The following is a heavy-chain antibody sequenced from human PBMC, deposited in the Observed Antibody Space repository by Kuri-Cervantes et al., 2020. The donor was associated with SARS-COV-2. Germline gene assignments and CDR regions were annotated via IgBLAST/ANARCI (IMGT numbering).Heavy chain of an antibody. Sequence: SVKVSCKASGFTFTSSAVQWVRQARGQRLEWIGWIVVGSGNTNYAQKFQERVTITRDMSTSTAYMELSSLRSEDTAVYYCAASLLYRIYYYYGMDVWGQGTTVIVSS. CDR1: GFTFTSSA. CDR2: IVVGSGNT. CDR3: AASLLYRIYYYYGMDV. D-gene: IGHD1-26*01. J-gene: IGHJ6*02. V-gene: IGHV1-58*01.